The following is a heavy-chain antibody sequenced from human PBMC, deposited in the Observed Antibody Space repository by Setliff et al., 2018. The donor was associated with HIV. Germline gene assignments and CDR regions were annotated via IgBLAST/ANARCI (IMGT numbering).Heavy chain of an antibody. V-gene: IGHV3-7*01. D-gene: IGHD3-10*01. Sequence: GGSLRLSCTASGFSFRNFGMTWVRQAPGKGLEWVANIGQDGSEKNYVDSVKGRFTISRDNAKNSMDLQMNSLRAEDTAIYYCARKLRPGHGVDVWGQGTTVTVSS. J-gene: IGHJ6*02. CDR2: IGQDGSEK. CDR1: GFSFRNFG. CDR3: ARKLRPGHGVDV.